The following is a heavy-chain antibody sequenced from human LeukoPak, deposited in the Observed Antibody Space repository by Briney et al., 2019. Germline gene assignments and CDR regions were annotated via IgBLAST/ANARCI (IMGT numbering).Heavy chain of an antibody. J-gene: IGHJ4*02. D-gene: IGHD1/OR15-1a*01. CDR1: GFSFSSYA. CDR2: IRGSGTTT. CDR3: AKDNKPTGIFDY. V-gene: IGHV3-23*01. Sequence: GGSLRLSCAASGFSFSSYAMSWVRQAPGKGLEWVSGIRGSGTTTYYADSVKGRFTIFRDNSRNTLNLQMNSLRVDDTAVYYCAKDNKPTGIFDYWGQGTLVTVSS.